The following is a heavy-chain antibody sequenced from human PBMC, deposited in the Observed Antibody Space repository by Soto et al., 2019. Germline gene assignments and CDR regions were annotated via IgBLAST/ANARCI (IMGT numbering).Heavy chain of an antibody. CDR1: GYIFTNYG. Sequence: QVQGVQSGDEVKKPGASVKVSCKASGYIFTNYGCSWVRQAPGQGLEWMGWISGYNGNTKYAEKFQGRVTMTTDTSTSTAHMELRSLRSDDTAVYYCAREGQAPYYYYGMDVWGQGTAVTVSS. CDR2: ISGYNGNT. J-gene: IGHJ6*02. CDR3: AREGQAPYYYYGMDV. V-gene: IGHV1-18*01.